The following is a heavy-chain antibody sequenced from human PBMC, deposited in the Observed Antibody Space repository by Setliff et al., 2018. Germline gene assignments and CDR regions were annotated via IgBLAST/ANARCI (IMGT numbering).Heavy chain of an antibody. CDR1: GATFSSYG. J-gene: IGHJ4*02. D-gene: IGHD2-2*03. V-gene: IGHV1-18*01. CDR2: ISTYNGDT. CDR3: ARGPVDFVVVPAAAVFDF. Sequence: ASVKVSCKASGATFSSYGISWVRQAPGQGLEWMGWISTYNGDTNYVQKLQGRVTVTTDTSTNTAYMELRSLRSDDTAVYYCARGPVDFVVVPAAAVFDFWGQGTLVTVSS.